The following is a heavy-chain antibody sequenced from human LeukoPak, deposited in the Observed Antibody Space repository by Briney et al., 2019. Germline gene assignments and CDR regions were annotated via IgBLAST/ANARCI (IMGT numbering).Heavy chain of an antibody. D-gene: IGHD5-12*01. Sequence: ASVKVSCKASGYTFTSYDINWVRQATGQGLEWMGWMDPNSGNTGYAQKFQGRVTMTRNTSISTAYMELSSLRSEDTAVYYCARGNTDRGSYYFDYWGQGTLVTVSS. CDR3: ARGNTDRGSYYFDY. J-gene: IGHJ4*02. V-gene: IGHV1-8*01. CDR1: GYTFTSYD. CDR2: MDPNSGNT.